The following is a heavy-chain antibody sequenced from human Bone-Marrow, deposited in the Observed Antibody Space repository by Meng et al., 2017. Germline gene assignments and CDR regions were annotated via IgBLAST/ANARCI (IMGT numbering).Heavy chain of an antibody. V-gene: IGHV3-49*04. D-gene: IGHD4-17*01. Sequence: GGSLRLSCLTSGFTFGDYTMSWVRLAPGKGLEWIGVIRNKAYGGTVVYAASVKGRFSIPRDESKGIAFLQMNSLKTENTALYYCTRVFGDYGNYYSDYWGQGTPVTVSS. CDR3: TRVFGDYGNYYSDY. CDR2: IRNKAYGGTV. CDR1: GFTFGDYT. J-gene: IGHJ4*02.